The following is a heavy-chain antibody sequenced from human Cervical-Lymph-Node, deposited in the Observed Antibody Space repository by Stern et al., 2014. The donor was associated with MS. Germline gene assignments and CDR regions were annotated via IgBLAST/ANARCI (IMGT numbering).Heavy chain of an antibody. CDR2: ISSSSSTI. V-gene: IGHV3-48*01. Sequence: EVQLVESGGGLVQPGGSLRLSCAASGFTFSSYSMNWVRQAPGKGLEWVSYISSSSSTIYYVDSVKGRFTISRDNAKNSLYLQMNSLRAEDTAVYYCARAEDYYDSSGYLGYYFDYWGQGTLVTVSS. CDR1: GFTFSSYS. D-gene: IGHD3-22*01. CDR3: ARAEDYYDSSGYLGYYFDY. J-gene: IGHJ4*02.